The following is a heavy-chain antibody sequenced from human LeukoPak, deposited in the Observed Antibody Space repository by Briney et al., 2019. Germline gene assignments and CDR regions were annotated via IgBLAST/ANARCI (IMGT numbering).Heavy chain of an antibody. J-gene: IGHJ4*02. CDR2: IYYSGST. V-gene: IGHV4-59*01. Sequence: SETLSLTCTVSGGSISSYYWSWIRQRPGKGLEWIGYIYYSGSTNYNPSLKSRVTISVDTSKSQFSLKLSSVTAADTAVYYCASPGGIVATRPLGPILYWGQGTLVTVSS. CDR3: ASPGGIVATRPLGPILY. D-gene: IGHD5-12*01. CDR1: GGSISSYY.